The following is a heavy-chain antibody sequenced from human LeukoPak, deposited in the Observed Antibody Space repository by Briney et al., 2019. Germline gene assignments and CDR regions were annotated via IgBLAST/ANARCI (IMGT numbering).Heavy chain of an antibody. CDR1: GGSISSYY. CDR2: IYYSGST. CDR3: ASYNGYCSGGSCLWLFDP. D-gene: IGHD2-15*01. J-gene: IGHJ5*02. Sequence: SETLSLTCTVSGGSISSYYWSWIRQPPGKALEWIGYIYYSGSTNYNPSLKSRVTISVDTSKNQFSLKLSSVTAADTAVYYCASYNGYCSGGSCLWLFDPWGQGTLVTVSS. V-gene: IGHV4-59*01.